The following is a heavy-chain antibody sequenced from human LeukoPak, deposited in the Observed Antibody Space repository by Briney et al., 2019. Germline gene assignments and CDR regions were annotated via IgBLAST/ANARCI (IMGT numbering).Heavy chain of an antibody. CDR1: GGSFSGYY. CDR3: ARGEGSGSYMSYFDY. V-gene: IGHV4-34*01. D-gene: IGHD3-10*01. J-gene: IGHJ4*02. CDR2: INHSGST. Sequence: SETLSLTCAVYGGSFSGYYWSWIRQPPGKRLEWIGEINHSGSTDYNPSLQSRVTTSQDTSKNQFSLKLSSVIAADTAVYYCARGEGSGSYMSYFDYWGQGALVTVSS.